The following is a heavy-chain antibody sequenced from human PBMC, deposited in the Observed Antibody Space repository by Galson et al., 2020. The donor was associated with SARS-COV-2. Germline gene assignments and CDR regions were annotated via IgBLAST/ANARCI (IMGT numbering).Heavy chain of an antibody. CDR3: AKDKTAHGAVAGDY. D-gene: IGHD6-19*01. V-gene: IGHV3-9*01. J-gene: IGHJ4*02. CDR2: ISWNSGSI. CDR1: GFTFDDYA. Sequence: GGSLRLSCAASGFTFDDYAMHWVRQAPGKGLEWVSGISWNSGSIGYADSVKGRFTISRDNAKNSLYLQMNSLRAEDTALYYCAKDKTAHGAVAGDYWGQGTLVTVSS.